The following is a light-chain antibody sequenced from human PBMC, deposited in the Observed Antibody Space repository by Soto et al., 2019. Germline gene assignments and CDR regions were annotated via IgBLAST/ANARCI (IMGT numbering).Light chain of an antibody. CDR3: QQYNNWSRT. Sequence: EIVMTQSPATLSVSPGERATLSCRASHSVSSSLAWYQQKPGQAPRLLIYGASTRATGIPARFSGSGSGTEFTLIISSLQSEDFAVYYCQQYNNWSRTFGQGTKVEIK. J-gene: IGKJ1*01. V-gene: IGKV3-15*01. CDR1: HSVSSS. CDR2: GAS.